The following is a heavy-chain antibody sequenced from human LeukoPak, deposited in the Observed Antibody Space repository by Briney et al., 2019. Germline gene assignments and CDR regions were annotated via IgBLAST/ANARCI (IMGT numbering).Heavy chain of an antibody. V-gene: IGHV1-8*01. CDR2: MNPNSGNT. J-gene: IGHJ4*02. CDR1: GYTFTSYD. CDR3: ARGGREWYYYDSSGYPIDY. Sequence: ASVKVSCKASGYTFTSYDINWVRQATGQGLEWMGWMNPNSGNTGYAQKFQGRVTMTRNTSISTAYMELSSLRSEDTAVYYCARGGREWYYYDSSGYPIDYWGQGTLVTVSS. D-gene: IGHD3-22*01.